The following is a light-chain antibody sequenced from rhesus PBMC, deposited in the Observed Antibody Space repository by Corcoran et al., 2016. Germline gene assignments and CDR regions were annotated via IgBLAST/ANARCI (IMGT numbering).Light chain of an antibody. CDR2: KAS. CDR1: ENVNNY. CDR3: QHDYGTPFT. V-gene: IGKV1-74*01. J-gene: IGKJ3*01. Sequence: DIQMTQSPSSLSASVGDRVTITCRASENVNNYLNWYQQKPGKAPKLLLYKASTLQSGVPSRFSGSGSGTDYTFTISSLQPDDVATYYCQHDYGTPFTFGPGTKLDIK.